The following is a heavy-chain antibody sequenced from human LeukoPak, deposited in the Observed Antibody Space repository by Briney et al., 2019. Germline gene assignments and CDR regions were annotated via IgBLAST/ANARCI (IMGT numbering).Heavy chain of an antibody. D-gene: IGHD3-10*01. J-gene: IGHJ4*02. Sequence: GGSLRLSCAASGFTFSSYGMSWVRQAPGKGLEWVSAISGRGGSTYYADSVKGRFTISRDNSKNKLYLQMNSLRAEDTAVYYCAKEGLLWGPRVSFDYWGQGTLVTVSS. CDR1: GFTFSSYG. CDR2: ISGRGGST. CDR3: AKEGLLWGPRVSFDY. V-gene: IGHV3-23*01.